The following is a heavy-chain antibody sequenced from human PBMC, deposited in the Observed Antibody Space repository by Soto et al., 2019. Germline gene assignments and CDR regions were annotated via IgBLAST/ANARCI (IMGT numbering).Heavy chain of an antibody. V-gene: IGHV3-21*06. CDR1: ALTFSSYS. D-gene: IGHD6-19*01. CDR3: ARGSEHWLWYFDL. J-gene: IGHJ2*01. CDR2: ISGTGNYI. Sequence: GGSLRLSCAASALTFSSYSLNWVRQAPGKGLEWVSSISGTGNYIYYADSVRGRFTISRDNAKNSVSLQMDSLTADDTAVYYCARGSEHWLWYFDLWGRGTLVTVSS.